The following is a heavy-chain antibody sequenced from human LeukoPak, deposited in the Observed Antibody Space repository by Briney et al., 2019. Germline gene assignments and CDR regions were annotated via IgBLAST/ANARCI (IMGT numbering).Heavy chain of an antibody. CDR2: LYPSGST. CDR1: GDSITSSY. V-gene: IGHV4-4*07. CDR3: ARDSNDFWTAYSDN. D-gene: IGHD3/OR15-3a*01. Sequence: SETLSLTCTVSGDSITSSYWSWIRQPAGKGLEWIGRLYPSGSTNYNSSLKSRVTMSVDTSKNQFSLNLKSVTAPDTAMYYCARDSNDFWTAYSDNWGPGSLVTVSS. J-gene: IGHJ4*02.